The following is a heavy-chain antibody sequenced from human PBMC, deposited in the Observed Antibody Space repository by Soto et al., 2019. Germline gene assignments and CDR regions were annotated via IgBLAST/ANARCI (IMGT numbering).Heavy chain of an antibody. CDR2: IYYSGST. CDR3: ARGEMATTP. D-gene: IGHD1-1*01. CDR1: GGSISSYY. Sequence: PSETLFLTCTVSGGSISSYYWSWIRQPPGKGLEWIGYIYYSGSTNYNPSLKSRVTISVDTSKNQFSLKLSSVTAADTAVYYCARGEMATTPWGQGTLVTVSS. J-gene: IGHJ5*02. V-gene: IGHV4-59*01.